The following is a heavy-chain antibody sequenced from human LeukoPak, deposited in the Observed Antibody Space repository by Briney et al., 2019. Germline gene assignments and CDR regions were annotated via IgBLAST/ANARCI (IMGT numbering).Heavy chain of an antibody. D-gene: IGHD2-15*01. Sequence: SATLSLTCTASGGSISSGSYYWGWIRQSPGRGLEWIGSISFTESPHYNPSLTGRVTISIDTPKNQFSLSLNSVTAADTAVYYCVRDNVGGYCTGGTCYSVDAFDIWGQGTLVTVSS. J-gene: IGHJ3*02. CDR2: ISFTESP. V-gene: IGHV4-39*07. CDR1: GGSISSGSYY. CDR3: VRDNVGGYCTGGTCYSVDAFDI.